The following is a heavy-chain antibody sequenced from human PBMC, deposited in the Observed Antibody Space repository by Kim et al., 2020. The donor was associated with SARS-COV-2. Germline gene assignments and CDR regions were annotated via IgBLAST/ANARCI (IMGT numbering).Heavy chain of an antibody. CDR3: ARDLSGADDY. CDR2: TNEDGTTT. Sequence: GGSLRLSCAASGFPFRRSWMHWVRQVPGKGLVWVSRTNEDGTTTNYADSVKGRFTISRDNAENTLYLQMNSLTAEDTAVYYCARDLSGADDYWGQGTLVTVSS. CDR1: GFPFRRSW. V-gene: IGHV3-74*01. J-gene: IGHJ4*02. D-gene: IGHD3-10*01.